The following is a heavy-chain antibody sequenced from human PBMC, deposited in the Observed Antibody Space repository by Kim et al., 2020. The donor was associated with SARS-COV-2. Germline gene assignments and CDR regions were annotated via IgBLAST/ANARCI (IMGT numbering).Heavy chain of an antibody. CDR2: INPSGGST. CDR3: ARAPSENYGMDV. CDR1: GYTFTTYF. V-gene: IGHV1-46*01. Sequence: ASVKVSCKASGYTFTTYFIHWVRQAPGQGLEWMGIINPSGGSTTYAQKFQGRVTMTRDTSTSTVYMALSSLTSEDTAVYYCARAPSENYGMDVWGQGTTVTVSS. J-gene: IGHJ6*02.